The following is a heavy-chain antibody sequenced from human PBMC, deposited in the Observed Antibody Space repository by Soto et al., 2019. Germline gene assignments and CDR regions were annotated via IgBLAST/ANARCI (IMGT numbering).Heavy chain of an antibody. CDR3: ARRGFGLFYYGTSGSPDFYYYNMDV. CDR2: IFYTGIT. Sequence: SETLSLTCTVSGGSISSYYWSWIRQTPGKGLEWIGHIFYTGITKYNSSLRSRVTISLDTSKTQFSLTLKFVTAADTAVYYCARRGFGLFYYGTSGSPDFYYYNMDVWGQGTTVT. V-gene: IGHV4-59*08. D-gene: IGHD3-22*01. CDR1: GGSISSYY. J-gene: IGHJ6*03.